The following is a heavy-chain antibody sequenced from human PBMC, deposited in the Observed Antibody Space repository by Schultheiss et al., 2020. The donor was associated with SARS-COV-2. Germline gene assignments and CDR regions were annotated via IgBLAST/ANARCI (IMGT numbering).Heavy chain of an antibody. J-gene: IGHJ5*02. V-gene: IGHV4-34*01. D-gene: IGHD5-18*01. CDR1: GGSISSYS. Sequence: SQTLSLTCSVSGGSISSYSWTWIRQPPEKGLEWIGEINHSGGTNYNPSLKSRVTMSVDTSKNQFSLKLSSVTAADTAVYYCARNVYSYGPLNWFDPWGQGTLVTVSS. CDR2: INHSGGT. CDR3: ARNVYSYGPLNWFDP.